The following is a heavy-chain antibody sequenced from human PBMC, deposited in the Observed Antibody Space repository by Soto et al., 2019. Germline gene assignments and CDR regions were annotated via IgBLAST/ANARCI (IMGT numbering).Heavy chain of an antibody. D-gene: IGHD4-17*01. J-gene: IGHJ3*02. CDR3: ARENDYGDYRKDAFDI. CDR1: GFTFSDYY. V-gene: IGHV3-11*01. CDR2: ISSSGSTI. Sequence: QVQLVESGGGLVKPGGSLRLSCAASGFTFSDYYMSWIRQAPGKGPEWVSYISSSGSTIYYADSVKGRFTISRDNAKNSLYLQMNSLRAEDTAVYYCARENDYGDYRKDAFDIWGQGTMVTVSS.